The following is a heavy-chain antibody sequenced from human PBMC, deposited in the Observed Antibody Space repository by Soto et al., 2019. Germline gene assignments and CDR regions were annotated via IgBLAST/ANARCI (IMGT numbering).Heavy chain of an antibody. D-gene: IGHD5-12*01. V-gene: IGHV1-3*05. CDR1: GYTFTNYA. CDR2: INAGNGNT. J-gene: IGHJ4*02. CDR3: ARVSGYYLPDY. Sequence: QVQLVQSGAEEKKPGASVKVSCKASGYTFTNYAAHWVRKAPGQGLECMGWINAGNGNTKYSQKFQGRVTITRDTSASTAYMELSSLRSEDTAVYYCARVSGYYLPDYWGQGTLVTVSS.